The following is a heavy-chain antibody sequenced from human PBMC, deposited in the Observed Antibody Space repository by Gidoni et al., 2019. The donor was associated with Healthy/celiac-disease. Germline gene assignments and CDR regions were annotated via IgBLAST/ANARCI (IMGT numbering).Heavy chain of an antibody. Sequence: VQLVQSGAEVKTPGSSVKVSCKASGGTFSSYAISWVRQAPGQGLEWMGGIIPIFGTANYAQKFQGRVTITADKSTSTAYMELSSLRSEDTAVYYCATQRDYGDYGWFDPWGQGTLVTVSS. V-gene: IGHV1-69*06. D-gene: IGHD4-17*01. J-gene: IGHJ5*02. CDR1: GGTFSSYA. CDR2: IIPIFGTA. CDR3: ATQRDYGDYGWFDP.